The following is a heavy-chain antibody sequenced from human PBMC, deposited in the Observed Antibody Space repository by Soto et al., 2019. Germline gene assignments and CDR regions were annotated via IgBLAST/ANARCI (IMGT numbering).Heavy chain of an antibody. CDR3: ATFTVTHL. D-gene: IGHD4-17*01. Sequence: PSETLSLTCTVSGGSISRYYWNWIRQPPGKGLEWIGYIYYSGSTNYNPSLKSRVTISVDTSKNQFSLKLSSVTAADTAVYYCATFTVTHLWGQGTLVTVSS. CDR1: GGSISRYY. J-gene: IGHJ4*02. V-gene: IGHV4-59*08. CDR2: IYYSGST.